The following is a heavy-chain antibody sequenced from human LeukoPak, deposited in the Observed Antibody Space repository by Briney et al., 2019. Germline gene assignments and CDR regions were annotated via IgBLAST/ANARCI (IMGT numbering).Heavy chain of an antibody. Sequence: SETLSLTCTVSGVSISGYYWSWIRQPPGKGLEWIGYIYYSGSTNYDPSLKGRVTISVDTSKNQFSLKLTSVTAADTAVYFCARDTVIGGGNFFFAYGARGPRVPVSS. CDR1: GVSISGYY. V-gene: IGHV4-59*01. D-gene: IGHD5-18*01. CDR3: ARDTVIGGGNFFFAY. J-gene: IGHJ4*02. CDR2: IYYSGST.